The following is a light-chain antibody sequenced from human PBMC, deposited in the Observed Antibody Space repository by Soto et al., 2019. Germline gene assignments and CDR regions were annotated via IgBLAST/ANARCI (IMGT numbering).Light chain of an antibody. CDR3: QQYGSSPPT. J-gene: IGKJ3*01. V-gene: IGKV3-20*01. Sequence: EIVLTQSPGTLSLSPGERATLSCRASQSVSSSYLAWYQQKPGQAPRLLIYGASSRAIGIPDRFSGSGSGTDFTLTISRLEPEDFAVYYCQQYGSSPPTFGPGTKVDIK. CDR1: QSVSSSY. CDR2: GAS.